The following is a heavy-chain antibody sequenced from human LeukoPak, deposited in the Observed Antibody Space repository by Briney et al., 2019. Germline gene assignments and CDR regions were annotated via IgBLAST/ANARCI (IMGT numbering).Heavy chain of an antibody. J-gene: IGHJ6*02. CDR3: ARGSQWLVRADYYYGMDV. CDR1: GYTFSDYA. V-gene: IGHV1-3*01. Sequence: ASVKVSCKASGYTFSDYAMHWERQAPGQGLEWMGWINAGNGNTKYSQKLQGRVTITRDTSASTAYMELSSLRCEDTAVYYCARGSQWLVRADYYYGMDVWGQGTTVTVSS. CDR2: INAGNGNT. D-gene: IGHD6-19*01.